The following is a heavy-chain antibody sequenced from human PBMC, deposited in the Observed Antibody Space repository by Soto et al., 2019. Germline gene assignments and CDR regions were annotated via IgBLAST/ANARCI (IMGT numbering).Heavy chain of an antibody. D-gene: IGHD3-10*01. CDR1: GGSFSGYY. Sequence: SETLSLTCAVYGGSFSGYYWSWIRQPPGKGLEWIGEINHSGSTNYNPSLKSRVTISVDTSKNQFSLKLSSVTAADTAVYYCARDYGSGSYFDYWGQGTMVTVSS. J-gene: IGHJ4*02. CDR3: ARDYGSGSYFDY. V-gene: IGHV4-34*01. CDR2: INHSGST.